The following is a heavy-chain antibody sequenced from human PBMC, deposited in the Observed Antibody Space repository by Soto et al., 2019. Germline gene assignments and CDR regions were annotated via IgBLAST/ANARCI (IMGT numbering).Heavy chain of an antibody. V-gene: IGHV3-30*03. CDR2: MSYDVNTK. J-gene: IGHJ4*02. D-gene: IGHD3-16*01. CDR1: GFTFSSYS. CDR3: ARKPRGNHPIDY. Sequence: QVQLVESGGGVVQSGGSLRLSCAASGFTFSSYSMHWVRQAPGKGLEWVAVMSYDVNTKYYADSVKGRFTVSRDNSKNTLYLQMDSLRPDDTALFFCARKPRGNHPIDYWGQGTLVTVSS.